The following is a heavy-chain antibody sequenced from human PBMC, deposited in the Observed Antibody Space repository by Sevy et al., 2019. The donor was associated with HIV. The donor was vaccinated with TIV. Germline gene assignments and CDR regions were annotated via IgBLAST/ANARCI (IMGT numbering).Heavy chain of an antibody. CDR3: ARGIAVAGGKPFDY. Sequence: GGSLRLSCAASGFTFSSYAMHWVRQAPGKGLEWVAVISYDGSNKYYAHSVKGRFTISRDNSKNTLYLQMNSLRAEDTAVYYCARGIAVAGGKPFDYWGQGTLVTVSS. D-gene: IGHD6-19*01. CDR1: GFTFSSYA. CDR2: ISYDGSNK. J-gene: IGHJ4*02. V-gene: IGHV3-30-3*01.